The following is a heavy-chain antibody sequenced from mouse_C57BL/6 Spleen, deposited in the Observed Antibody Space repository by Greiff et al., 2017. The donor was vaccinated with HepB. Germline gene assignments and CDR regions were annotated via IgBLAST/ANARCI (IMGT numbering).Heavy chain of an antibody. CDR3: ARDDAITTVPFDY. CDR2: ISYDGSN. V-gene: IGHV3-6*01. Sequence: EVQLVESGPGLVKPSQSLSLTCSVTGYSITSGYYWNWIRQFPGNKLEWMGYISYDGSNNYNPSLKNRISITRDTSKNQFCLKLNSVTTEDTATYYCARDDAITTVPFDYWGQGTTLTVSS. CDR1: GYSITSGYY. J-gene: IGHJ2*01. D-gene: IGHD1-1*01.